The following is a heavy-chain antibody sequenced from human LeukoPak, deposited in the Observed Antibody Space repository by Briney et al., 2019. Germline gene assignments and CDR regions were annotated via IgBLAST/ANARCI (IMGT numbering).Heavy chain of an antibody. CDR3: ARHYGSGSYYSWFDP. V-gene: IGHV4-38-2*01. Sequence: PSETLSLTCAVSGYSISSGYYWGWIRQPPGKGLEWIGSIYHSGSTYYNPSLKSRVTISVDTSKHQFSLKLGSVTAAGPAVDYRARHYGSGSYYSWFDPWGQGTLVTVSS. J-gene: IGHJ5*02. CDR2: IYHSGST. D-gene: IGHD3-10*01. CDR1: GYSISSGYY.